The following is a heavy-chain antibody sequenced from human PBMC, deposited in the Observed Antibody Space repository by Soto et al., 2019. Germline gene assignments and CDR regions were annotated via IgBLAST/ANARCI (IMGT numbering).Heavy chain of an antibody. CDR3: ARIPHGYCSSTSFPYSSSWLFDY. J-gene: IGHJ4*02. V-gene: IGHV2-70*01. CDR1: GFSLSTSGVG. D-gene: IGHD2-2*03. CDR2: IDWDDDK. Sequence: SGPTLMNPTQPLTLTCTFSGFSLSTSGVGVGWIRQPPGKALEWLALIDWDDDKYYSTSLKTRLTISKDTSKNQVVLTMTNMDPVDTAMYYCARIPHGYCSSTSFPYSSSWLFDYWGQGTLVTVSS.